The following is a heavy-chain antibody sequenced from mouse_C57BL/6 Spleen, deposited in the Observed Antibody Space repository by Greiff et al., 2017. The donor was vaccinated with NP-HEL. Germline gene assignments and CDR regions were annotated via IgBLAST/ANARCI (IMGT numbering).Heavy chain of an antibody. CDR2: IRSKSNNYAT. V-gene: IGHV10-1*01. CDR1: GFSFNTYA. CDR3: VRHPSYYYGSSWYFDV. Sequence: EVQLVESGGGLVQPKGSLKLSCAASGFSFNTYAMNWVRQAPGKGLEWVARIRSKSNNYATYYADSVKDRFTISRDDSESMLYLQMNNLKTEDTAMYYCVRHPSYYYGSSWYFDVWGTGTTVTVSS. D-gene: IGHD1-1*01. J-gene: IGHJ1*03.